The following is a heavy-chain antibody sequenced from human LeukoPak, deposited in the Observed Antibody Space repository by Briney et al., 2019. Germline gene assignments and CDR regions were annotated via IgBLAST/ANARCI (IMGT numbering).Heavy chain of an antibody. Sequence: PSETLFLTCTVSGGSISSYYWSWIRQPAGKGLEWIGRIYSSGSTNYNPSLKSRVTMSVDTSKNQFSLKLSSVTAADTAVYYCAKDPSVDGTGHWGQGTLVTVSS. V-gene: IGHV4-4*07. CDR3: AKDPSVDGTGH. CDR2: IYSSGST. CDR1: GGSISSYY. J-gene: IGHJ4*02. D-gene: IGHD1-1*01.